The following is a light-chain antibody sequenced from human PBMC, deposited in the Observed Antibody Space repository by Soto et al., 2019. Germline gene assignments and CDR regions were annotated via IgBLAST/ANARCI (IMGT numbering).Light chain of an antibody. J-gene: IGKJ4*01. V-gene: IGKV1-6*01. CDR2: AAS. CDR1: QGIRKD. CDR3: LQEYNYPLT. Sequence: AIQITQSPSSLSASVRDRVTITCRASQGIRKDLGWYQQKPGKAPKLQIYAASSLQSGVPSRFSGSGSGTDFTLTISSLQPEDFPTYYCLQEYNYPLTFGGGTKVEIK.